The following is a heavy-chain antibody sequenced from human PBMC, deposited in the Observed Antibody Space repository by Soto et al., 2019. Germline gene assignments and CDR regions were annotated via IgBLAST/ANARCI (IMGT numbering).Heavy chain of an antibody. CDR2: ISWNSGGV. D-gene: IGHD3-3*02. J-gene: IGHJ4*02. CDR1: GFTFDDYA. CDR3: AKGRRIASPTPFDY. Sequence: GGSLRLSCAASGFTFDDYAIHWVRQAPGKGLEWVAGISWNSGGVAYADSVKGRFTISRDNAKNSLYLQMNSLRAEDTALYYCAKGRRIASPTPFDYWGQGTLVTVSS. V-gene: IGHV3-9*01.